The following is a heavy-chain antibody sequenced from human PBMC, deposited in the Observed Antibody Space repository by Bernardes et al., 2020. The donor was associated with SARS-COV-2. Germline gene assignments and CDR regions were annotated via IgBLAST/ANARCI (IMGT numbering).Heavy chain of an antibody. Sequence: SETLSLTCAVYGGSFSGYYWSWIRQPPGKGLEWIGEINHSGSTNYNPSLKSRVTISVDTSKNQFSLKLSSVTAADTAVYYCARGYFGSYYYYYYGMDVWGQGTTVTVSS. CDR2: INHSGST. CDR1: GGSFSGYY. J-gene: IGHJ6*02. V-gene: IGHV4-34*01. CDR3: ARGYFGSYYYYYYGMDV. D-gene: IGHD1-26*01.